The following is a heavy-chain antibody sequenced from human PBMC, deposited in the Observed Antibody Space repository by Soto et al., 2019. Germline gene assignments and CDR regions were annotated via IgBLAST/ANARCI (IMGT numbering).Heavy chain of an antibody. D-gene: IGHD6-13*01. CDR2: ISYDGSNK. CDR3: AKEYFNLAAAGTGYYYGMDV. Sequence: PGGSLRLSCAASGFTFSSYGMHWVRQAPGKGLEWVAVISYDGSNKYYADSVKGRFTISRDNSKNTLYLQMNSLRAEDTAVYYCAKEYFNLAAAGTGYYYGMDVWGQGTTVTVSS. J-gene: IGHJ6*02. CDR1: GFTFSSYG. V-gene: IGHV3-30*18.